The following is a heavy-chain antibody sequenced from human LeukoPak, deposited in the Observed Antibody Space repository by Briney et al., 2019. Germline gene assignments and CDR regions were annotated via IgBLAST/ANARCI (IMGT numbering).Heavy chain of an antibody. CDR1: GFTFRSYV. V-gene: IGHV3-30*02. CDR2: IRYDGSDK. D-gene: IGHD3-3*01. Sequence: PGGSLRLSCAASGFTFRSYVMHWVRQAPGKGLEWVAFIRYDGSDKYYADSVKGRFTISRDNAKNSLYLQMNSLRAEDTAVYYCARGDPDISFGVVGDAFDIWGQGTMVTVSS. CDR3: ARGDPDISFGVVGDAFDI. J-gene: IGHJ3*02.